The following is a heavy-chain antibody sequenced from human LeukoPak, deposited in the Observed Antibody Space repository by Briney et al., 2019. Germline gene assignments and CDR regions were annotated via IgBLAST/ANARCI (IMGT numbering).Heavy chain of an antibody. CDR2: IWYDGSNK. D-gene: IGHD6-19*01. V-gene: IGHV3-33*01. J-gene: IGHJ3*02. CDR1: GFTFSSYG. Sequence: GGSLRLSCAASGFTFSSYGMHWVRQAPGKGLEWVAVIWYDGSNKYYAASVKGRFTISRDNSKNTLYLQMNSLRAEDTAVYYCARGRVAGSDAFDIWGQGTMVTVSS. CDR3: ARGRVAGSDAFDI.